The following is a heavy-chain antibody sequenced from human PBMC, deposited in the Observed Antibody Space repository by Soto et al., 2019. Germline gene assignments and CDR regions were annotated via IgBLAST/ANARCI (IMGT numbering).Heavy chain of an antibody. Sequence: QVQLVESGGGLVKPGGSLRLSCAASGFTFSDYYMSWIRQAPGKGLEWVSYISSSGDIIYYAESVKARFTTSRDNAKNSLYLQMNSLRAEDTAVYYCARDLGYYARDGYFDYCGQGTLVTVSS. CDR1: GFTFSDYY. V-gene: IGHV3-11*01. CDR3: ARDLGYYARDGYFDY. CDR2: ISSSGDII. J-gene: IGHJ4*02. D-gene: IGHD3-22*01.